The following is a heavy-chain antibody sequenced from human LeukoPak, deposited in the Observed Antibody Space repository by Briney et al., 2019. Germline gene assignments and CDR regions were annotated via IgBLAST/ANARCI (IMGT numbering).Heavy chain of an antibody. V-gene: IGHV1-18*01. J-gene: IGHJ4*02. D-gene: IGHD5-12*01. CDR1: GYTFTSYG. Sequence: ASVKVSCKASGYTFTSYGISWVRQAPGQGLEWMGWISAYNGNTNYAQKLQGRVTMTTDTSTSTAYMELTSLRSDDTAVYYCARGLGYSGYDTMGFDYWGQGTLVTVSS. CDR3: ARGLGYSGYDTMGFDY. CDR2: ISAYNGNT.